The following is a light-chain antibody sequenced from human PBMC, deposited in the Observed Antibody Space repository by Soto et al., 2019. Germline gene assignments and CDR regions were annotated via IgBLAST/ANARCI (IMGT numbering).Light chain of an antibody. CDR1: QTFSSY. J-gene: IGKJ2*02. CDR2: YAS. V-gene: IGKV3-11*01. Sequence: EIVLTQSPATLSLSPGERATLSCRASQTFSSYLAWYQQKHGQAPRLLIYYASNKTTGVPARFSGSGSGTDFNLTISIREPEHFAFEYCQQRNIWAPECTFGQGTKLEIK. CDR3: QQRNIWAPECT.